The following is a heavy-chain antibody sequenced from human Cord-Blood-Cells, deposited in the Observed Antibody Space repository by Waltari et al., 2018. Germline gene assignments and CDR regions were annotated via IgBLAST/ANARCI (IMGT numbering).Heavy chain of an antibody. J-gene: IGHJ6*02. Sequence: QVQLQESGPGLVKPSKTLSLTCTVSGCSISSGGYYWSWSRHHPGKGLEWIGYIYYSGSTYYNPSLKSRVTISVDTSKNQFSLKLSSVTAADTAVYYCARGPPEWEHYYGMDVWGQGTTVTVSS. D-gene: IGHD1-26*01. CDR2: IYYSGST. CDR3: ARGPPEWEHYYGMDV. V-gene: IGHV4-31*03. CDR1: GCSISSGGYY.